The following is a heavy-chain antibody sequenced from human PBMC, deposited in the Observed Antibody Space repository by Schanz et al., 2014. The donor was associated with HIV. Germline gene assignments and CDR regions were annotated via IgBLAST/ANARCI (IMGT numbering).Heavy chain of an antibody. J-gene: IGHJ5*02. Sequence: QVQLVQSGAEVKKPGSSVKVSCKASGGTFNIYTISWVRQAPGQGLEWMGIINPSGVTTAFAQKFQGRLTLTRDTSTNTVYMELTSLRSDDTAVYYCARRGPIAAIDFSLDPWGQGTLVTVSS. CDR2: INPSGVTT. D-gene: IGHD6-13*01. V-gene: IGHV1-46*02. CDR3: ARRGPIAAIDFSLDP. CDR1: GGTFNIYT.